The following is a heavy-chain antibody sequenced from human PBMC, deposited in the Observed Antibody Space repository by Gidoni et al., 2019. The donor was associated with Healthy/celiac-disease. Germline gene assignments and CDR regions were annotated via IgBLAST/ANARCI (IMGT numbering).Heavy chain of an antibody. CDR3: ARGGDGDYMDV. CDR1: GFTFSSYS. V-gene: IGHV3-21*01. CDR2: ISSSSSYI. D-gene: IGHD3-16*01. J-gene: IGHJ6*03. Sequence: EVQLVESGGGLVKPGGSLRPPCAASGFTFSSYSMNWVRQAPGKGREWVSSISSSSSYIYYAGSVKGRFTISRDNAKNSLYLQMNSLRAEDTAVYYCARGGDGDYMDVWGKGTTVTVSS.